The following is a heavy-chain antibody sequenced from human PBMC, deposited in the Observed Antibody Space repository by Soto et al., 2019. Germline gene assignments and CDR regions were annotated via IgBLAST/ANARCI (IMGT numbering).Heavy chain of an antibody. V-gene: IGHV1-69*01. D-gene: IGHD1-26*01. Sequence: QVQLVQSGAEVKKPGSSVKVSCKASGGTFSSYAISWVRQAPGQWLEWLGGIIPIFGTANYAQKFQGRVTITADESTSTADMELRSLRSEDTAVYYCARDPRLVGARRDRWCDPWGQGTLVTVSS. CDR2: IIPIFGTA. J-gene: IGHJ5*02. CDR3: ARDPRLVGARRDRWCDP. CDR1: GGTFSSYA.